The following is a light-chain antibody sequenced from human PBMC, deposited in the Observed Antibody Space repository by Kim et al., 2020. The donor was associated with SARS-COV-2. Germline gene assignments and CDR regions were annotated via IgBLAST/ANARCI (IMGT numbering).Light chain of an antibody. CDR1: SSNIGAGYD. CDR3: QSYDSSLSGSV. V-gene: IGLV1-40*01. J-gene: IGLJ2*01. Sequence: GTRARTGSSSNIGAGYDVHWYQQLPGTAPKLLIYGNSNRPSGVPDRFSGSKSGTSASLAITGLQAEDEADYYCQSYDSSLSGSVFGGGTQLTVL. CDR2: GNS.